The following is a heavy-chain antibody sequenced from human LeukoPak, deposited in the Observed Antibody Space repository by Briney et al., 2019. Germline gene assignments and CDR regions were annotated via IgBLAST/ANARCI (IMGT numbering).Heavy chain of an antibody. CDR2: ISYSGST. D-gene: IGHD1-1*01. CDR1: GVTFSSYY. V-gene: IGHV4-59*01. J-gene: IGHJ5*02. Sequence: SETLSLTCTVSGVTFSSYYWSWIRQPPGKGLEWIGDISYSGSTNFNPSLKSRVTISVDTSKNQFSLKLSSVTAADTAVYYCAREGTAGTNLNWFDPWGQGTLVTVSS. CDR3: AREGTAGTNLNWFDP.